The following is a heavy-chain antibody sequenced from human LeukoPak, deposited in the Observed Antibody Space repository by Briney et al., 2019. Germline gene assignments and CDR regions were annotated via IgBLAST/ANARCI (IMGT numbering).Heavy chain of an antibody. CDR3: AKDGGITIFGVVIPFDY. D-gene: IGHD3-3*01. Sequence: PGGSLRLSCAASGFTFSSYAMSWVRQAPGKGLEWVSAISGSGGSTYYADSVKGRFTIPRDNSKNTLYLQMNSLRAEDTAVYYCAKDGGITIFGVVIPFDYWGQGTLVTVSS. CDR2: ISGSGGST. J-gene: IGHJ4*02. V-gene: IGHV3-23*01. CDR1: GFTFSSYA.